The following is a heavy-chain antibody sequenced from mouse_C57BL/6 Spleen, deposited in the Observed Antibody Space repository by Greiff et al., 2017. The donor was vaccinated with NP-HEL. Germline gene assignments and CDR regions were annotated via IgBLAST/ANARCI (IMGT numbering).Heavy chain of an antibody. CDR3: ARDYYGSSVDY. Sequence: VQLQQSDAELVKPGASVKISCKVSGYTFTDHTIHWMKQRPEPGLEWIGYIYPRDGSTKYNEMFKGKATLTADKSSSTAYMQRNSLTSEDSAVYFCARDYYGSSVDYWGQGTTLTVSS. CDR1: GYTFTDHT. D-gene: IGHD1-1*01. V-gene: IGHV1-78*01. J-gene: IGHJ2*01. CDR2: IYPRDGST.